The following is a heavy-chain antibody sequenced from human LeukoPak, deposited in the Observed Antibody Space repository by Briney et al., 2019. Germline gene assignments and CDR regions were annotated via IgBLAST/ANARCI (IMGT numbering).Heavy chain of an antibody. CDR2: ISYDGSNK. CDR3: ARGGTPQVRVAINWFDP. Sequence: GGSLRLSCAASGFTFSSYGMHWVRQAPGKGLEWVAVISYDGSNKYYADSVKGRFTISRDNSKNTLYLQMNSLRAEDTAVYYCARGGTPQVRVAINWFDPWGQGTLVTVSP. D-gene: IGHD3-16*01. J-gene: IGHJ5*02. V-gene: IGHV3-30*03. CDR1: GFTFSSYG.